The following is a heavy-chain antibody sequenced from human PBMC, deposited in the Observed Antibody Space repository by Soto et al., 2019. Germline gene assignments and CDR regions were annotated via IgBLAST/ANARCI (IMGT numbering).Heavy chain of an antibody. D-gene: IGHD3-10*01. CDR3: ARDPRLTYGSGSYYIGNWFDP. J-gene: IGHJ5*02. Sequence: SVKVSCKASGGTFSSYAISWVRQAPGQGLEWMGGIIPIFGTANYAQKFQGRVTITADKSTSTAYMELSSLRSEDTAVYYCARDPRLTYGSGSYYIGNWFDPWGQGTLVTVSS. CDR2: IIPIFGTA. CDR1: GGTFSSYA. V-gene: IGHV1-69*06.